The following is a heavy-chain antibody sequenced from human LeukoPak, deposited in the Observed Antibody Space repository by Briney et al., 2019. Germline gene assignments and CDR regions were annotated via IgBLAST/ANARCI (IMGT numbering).Heavy chain of an antibody. CDR2: ISWDGGST. Sequence: GGSLRLSCAASGFTFDDYTMHWVRQAPGKGLEWVSLISWDGGSTYYADPVKGRFTISRDNSKNSLYLQMNSLRTEDTALYYCAKDTRSSRYYYYGMDVWGQGTTVTVSS. J-gene: IGHJ6*02. V-gene: IGHV3-43*01. CDR1: GFTFDDYT. D-gene: IGHD6-6*01. CDR3: AKDTRSSRYYYYGMDV.